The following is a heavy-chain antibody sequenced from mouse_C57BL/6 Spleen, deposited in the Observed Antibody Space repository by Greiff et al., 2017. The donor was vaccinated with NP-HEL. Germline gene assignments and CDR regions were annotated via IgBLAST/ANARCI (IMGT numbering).Heavy chain of an antibody. CDR2: ISSGGDYI. Sequence: EVKLVESGEGLVKPGGSLKLSCAASGFTFSSYAMSWVRQTPEKRLEWVAYISSGGDYIYYADTVKGRFTISRDNARNTLYLQMSSLKSEDTAMYECTRVDYYGSSYSYWYCDVWGTGTTVTVSS. V-gene: IGHV5-9-1*02. CDR3: TRVDYYGSSYSYWYCDV. J-gene: IGHJ1*03. D-gene: IGHD1-1*01. CDR1: GFTFSSYA.